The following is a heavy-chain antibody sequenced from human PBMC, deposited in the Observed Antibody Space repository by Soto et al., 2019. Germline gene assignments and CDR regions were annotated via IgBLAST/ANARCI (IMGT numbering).Heavy chain of an antibody. Sequence: EVQLVESGGGLVQPGGSLRLSCAASGFTFSSYWMSWVRQAPGKGLEWVANIKQDGSERYYVDSVKGRFIISRDNAKNSLYLQMNSLRAEDTAVYYCARDRPIAVAGGADYWGQGTLVTVSS. V-gene: IGHV3-7*05. D-gene: IGHD6-19*01. J-gene: IGHJ4*02. CDR3: ARDRPIAVAGGADY. CDR1: GFTFSSYW. CDR2: IKQDGSER.